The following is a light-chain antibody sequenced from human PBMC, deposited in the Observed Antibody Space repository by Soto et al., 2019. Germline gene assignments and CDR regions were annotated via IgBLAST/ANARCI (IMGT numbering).Light chain of an antibody. CDR2: AAS. Sequence: VLTQSPATLSLSPGERATLSCRASQSVSTNLAWYQQRPGQAPRLLIYAASARATGIPARFSGSGSGTEFTLPISSLQSEDSAIYYCHQYNNWRTFGQGTRVEIK. CDR1: QSVSTN. V-gene: IGKV3-15*01. J-gene: IGKJ5*01. CDR3: HQYNNWRT.